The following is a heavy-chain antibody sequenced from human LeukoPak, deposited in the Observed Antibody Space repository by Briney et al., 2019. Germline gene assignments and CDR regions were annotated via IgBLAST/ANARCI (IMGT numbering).Heavy chain of an antibody. CDR1: GGSISSSSYY. CDR2: IYYSGST. Sequence: PSETLSLTCTVSGGSISSSSYYWGWIRQPPGKGLEWIGSIYYSGSTYYNPSLKSRVTISVDKSKNQFSLKLSSVTAADTAVYYCARDEPSSGPGSGFDPWGQGTLVTVSS. CDR3: ARDEPSSGPGSGFDP. V-gene: IGHV4-39*07. J-gene: IGHJ5*02. D-gene: IGHD3-22*01.